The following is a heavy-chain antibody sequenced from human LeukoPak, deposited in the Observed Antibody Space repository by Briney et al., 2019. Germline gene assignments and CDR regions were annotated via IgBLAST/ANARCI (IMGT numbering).Heavy chain of an antibody. V-gene: IGHV4-31*03. J-gene: IGHJ5*02. CDR2: IYYSGST. Sequence: SETLSLTCTVSGGSISSGGYYWSWIRQHPGKGLEWIGYIYYSGSTYYNPSLKSRVTISVDTSKNQFSLKLSSVTAADTAVYYCARATVTPIDNWFDPWGQGTLVTVSS. CDR3: ARATVTPIDNWFDP. CDR1: GGSISSGGYY. D-gene: IGHD4-17*01.